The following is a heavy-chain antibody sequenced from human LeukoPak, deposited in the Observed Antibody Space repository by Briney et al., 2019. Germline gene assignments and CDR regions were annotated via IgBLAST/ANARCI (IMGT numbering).Heavy chain of an antibody. J-gene: IGHJ4*02. Sequence: PSETLSLTCAVYGGSFSGYSWSWIRQTPGKGLEWIGEINHSGSTNYNPSLKSRVTISVDTSKNQFSLKLSSMTAADTAVYYCARGWLRSSVDFWGQGTPVTVSS. V-gene: IGHV4-34*01. CDR2: INHSGST. D-gene: IGHD5-12*01. CDR1: GGSFSGYS. CDR3: ARGWLRSSVDF.